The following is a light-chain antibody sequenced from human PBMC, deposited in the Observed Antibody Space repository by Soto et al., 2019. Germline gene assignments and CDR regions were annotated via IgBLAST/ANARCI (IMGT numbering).Light chain of an antibody. CDR3: QQYGTSPQT. V-gene: IGKV3-20*01. Sequence: EIVFTQXPGXLSLSPGERATLSCRPSQSVTSNYLAWYQQKPGQAPGLLIYDTSTRASGVPDRFSGSGSGTEFTLTISRLEPEDFAVYYCQQYGTSPQTFGQGTKVDIK. CDR2: DTS. J-gene: IGKJ1*01. CDR1: QSVTSNY.